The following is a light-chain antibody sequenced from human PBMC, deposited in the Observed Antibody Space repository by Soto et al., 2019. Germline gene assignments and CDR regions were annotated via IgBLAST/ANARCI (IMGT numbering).Light chain of an antibody. Sequence: EVVLTQSKGTLSLCQGERATLYSRASQSVSSSFLAWYQQKVGQAPRLLIYGASSRATGIPDRFSGSGSGTDFTLTISRLGPEDFAVYYCQQYGSSPRTFGQGTRLEIK. CDR2: GAS. CDR3: QQYGSSPRT. J-gene: IGKJ5*01. CDR1: QSVSSSF. V-gene: IGKV3-20*01.